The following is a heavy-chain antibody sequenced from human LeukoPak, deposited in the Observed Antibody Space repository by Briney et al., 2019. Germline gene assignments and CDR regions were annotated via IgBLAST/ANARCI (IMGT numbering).Heavy chain of an antibody. Sequence: ASVKVSCKASGYTFTSYGISWVRQAPGQGLEWMGWISAYNGNTNYAQKLQGRVTMTTDTSTSTAYMELRSLRSDDTAVYYCARNDLGYCSSTSCYGLEDYWGQGTLVTVSS. V-gene: IGHV1-18*01. CDR2: ISAYNGNT. J-gene: IGHJ4*02. D-gene: IGHD2-2*01. CDR3: ARNDLGYCSSTSCYGLEDY. CDR1: GYTFTSYG.